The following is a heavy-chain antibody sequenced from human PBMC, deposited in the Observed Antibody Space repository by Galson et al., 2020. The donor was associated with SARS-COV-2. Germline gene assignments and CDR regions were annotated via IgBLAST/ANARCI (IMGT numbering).Heavy chain of an antibody. Sequence: GESLKISCAVSGFPLNSYTMSWVRKAPGKGLEWVSSMRSNREYIYSVDSMKGRFTISRDNAKNSLYLQMNSLRAEDTAVYYCAREASWAMFGMDVWGQGTTVTVSS. V-gene: IGHV3-21*01. CDR2: MRSNREYI. D-gene: IGHD1-26*01. CDR1: GFPLNSYT. CDR3: AREASWAMFGMDV. J-gene: IGHJ6*02.